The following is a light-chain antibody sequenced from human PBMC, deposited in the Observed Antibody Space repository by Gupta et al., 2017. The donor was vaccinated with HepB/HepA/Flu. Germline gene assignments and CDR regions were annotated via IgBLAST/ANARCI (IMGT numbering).Light chain of an antibody. CDR2: DAS. V-gene: IGKV3-11*01. Sequence: EIVLTQSPATLSLSPGERATLSCRASQSVSNYLAWYQQKPGQAPRLLIYDASNREPGIPARFSGSGSGTDFTLTISSLEPEDFAVYYCQQRSSWPTFGGGTKVEIK. J-gene: IGKJ4*01. CDR1: QSVSNY. CDR3: QQRSSWPT.